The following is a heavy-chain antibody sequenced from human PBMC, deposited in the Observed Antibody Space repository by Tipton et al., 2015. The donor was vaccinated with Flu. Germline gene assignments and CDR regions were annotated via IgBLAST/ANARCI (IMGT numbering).Heavy chain of an antibody. CDR1: GGSVSSGSYY. CDR3: ARDKSGWSGAVYYYYGMDV. V-gene: IGHV4-61*01. J-gene: IGHJ6*02. Sequence: TLSLTCTVSGGSVSSGSYYWSWIRQPPGKGLEWIGYIYYSGSTNYNPSLKSRVTISVDTSKNQFSLKLSSVTAADTAVYYCARDKSGWSGAVYYYYGMDVGGQGPSAPVSS. CDR2: IYYSGST. D-gene: IGHD3-3*01.